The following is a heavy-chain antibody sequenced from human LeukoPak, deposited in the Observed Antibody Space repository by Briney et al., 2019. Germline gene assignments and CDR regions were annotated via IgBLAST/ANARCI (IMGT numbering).Heavy chain of an antibody. J-gene: IGHJ4*02. CDR1: GFTFSSYG. V-gene: IGHV3-30*18. Sequence: GRSLRLSCAASGFTFSSYGMHWVRQAPGKGLEWVAVISYDGSNKYYADSVKGRFTISRDNSKNTLYLQMNSLRAEDTAVYYCAKVVGATTYDYWGQGTLVTVSS. CDR2: ISYDGSNK. D-gene: IGHD1-26*01. CDR3: AKVVGATTYDY.